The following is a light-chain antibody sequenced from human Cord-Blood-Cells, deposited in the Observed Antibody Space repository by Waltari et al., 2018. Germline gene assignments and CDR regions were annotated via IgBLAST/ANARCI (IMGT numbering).Light chain of an antibody. Sequence: ETVMTQSPATLSVSPGERATLPCRASQSVSSNLAWYQQKPGQAPRLLIYGASTRATGIPARFSGSGSGTEFTLTISSLQSEDFAVYYCQQYNNWWTFGQGTKVEIK. CDR1: QSVSSN. CDR3: QQYNNWWT. J-gene: IGKJ1*01. CDR2: GAS. V-gene: IGKV3-15*01.